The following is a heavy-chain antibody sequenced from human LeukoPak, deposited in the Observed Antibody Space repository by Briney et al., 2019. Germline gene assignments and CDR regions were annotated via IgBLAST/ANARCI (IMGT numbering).Heavy chain of an antibody. CDR1: GYSFTGYY. V-gene: IGHV1-46*01. J-gene: IGHJ6*02. CDR3: ARGGYTDDYYYYGMDV. D-gene: IGHD5-12*01. CDR2: INPSGGST. Sequence: ASVKVSCKASGYSFTGYYMHWVRQAPGQGLEWMGIINPSGGSTSYAQKFQGRVTMTRDTSTSTVYMELSSLRSEDTAVYYCARGGYTDDYYYYGMDVWGQGTTVTVSS.